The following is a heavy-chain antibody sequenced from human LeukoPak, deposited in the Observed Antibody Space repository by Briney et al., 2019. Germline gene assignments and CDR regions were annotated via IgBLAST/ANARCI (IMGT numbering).Heavy chain of an antibody. CDR1: GGTIFTSSYY. CDR2: VYYNGST. D-gene: IGHD3-3*01. V-gene: IGHV4-39*07. Sequence: PSETLSLTCTVSGGTIFTSSYYWGWIRQTPGKGLEWIGSVYYNGSTYYNPSLKSRGTMSLDTSENQFSLKLSSVTAADTAVYYCARVRFLEWLFPKPNAFDIWGQGTMVTVSS. J-gene: IGHJ3*02. CDR3: ARVRFLEWLFPKPNAFDI.